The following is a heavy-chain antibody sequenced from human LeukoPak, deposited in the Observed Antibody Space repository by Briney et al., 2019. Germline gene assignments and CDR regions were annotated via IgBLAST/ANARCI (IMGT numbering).Heavy chain of an antibody. D-gene: IGHD1-26*01. Sequence: GGSLRLSCAASGFTFSSYWMNWARQAPGKGLEWVASINHNGNVNYYVDSVKGRSTIFRDNAKNTLYLQMNSLRAEDTAVYYCVRDLGGRSGHWGQGTLVTVSS. J-gene: IGHJ4*02. CDR2: INHNGNVN. CDR1: GFTFSSYW. V-gene: IGHV3-7*01. CDR3: VRDLGGRSGH.